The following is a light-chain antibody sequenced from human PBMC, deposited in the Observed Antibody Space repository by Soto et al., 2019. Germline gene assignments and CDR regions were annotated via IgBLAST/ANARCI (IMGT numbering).Light chain of an antibody. Sequence: DIQMTQSPSTLSAAIGDRVTITCRASQSISNWLAWYQQKPGKAPKVLIFKGSTLESGVPSRFSGSGYGTAFTLIISGLQPEDFATYYCQQYNYYPYTFGQGTKLEIK. J-gene: IGKJ2*01. V-gene: IGKV1-5*03. CDR2: KGS. CDR3: QQYNYYPYT. CDR1: QSISNW.